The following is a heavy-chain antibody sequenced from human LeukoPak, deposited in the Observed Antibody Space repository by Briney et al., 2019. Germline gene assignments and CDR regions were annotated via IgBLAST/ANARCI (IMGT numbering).Heavy chain of an antibody. CDR1: GGSISSYY. Sequence: SETLSLTCTVSGGSISSYYWSWIRQPPGKGLEWIGYIYYSGSTNYNPSLKSRVTISVDTSKNQFSLKLSSVTAADTAVYYCTRRSDSQPPNYWGQGTLVTVSS. V-gene: IGHV4-59*01. J-gene: IGHJ4*02. CDR3: TRRSDSQPPNY. CDR2: IYYSGST. D-gene: IGHD6-25*01.